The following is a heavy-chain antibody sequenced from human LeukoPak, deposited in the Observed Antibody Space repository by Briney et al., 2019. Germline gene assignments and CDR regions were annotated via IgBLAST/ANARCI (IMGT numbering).Heavy chain of an antibody. V-gene: IGHV4-34*01. CDR3: ARGDYYDSSGYPDY. Sequence: SETLSLTCAVYGGSFSGYYWSWIRQPPGKGLEWIGEINHSGSTNYNPSLKSRVTISVDTSKNQFSLRLSSVTAADTAVYYCARGDYYDSSGYPDYWGQGTLVTVSS. CDR2: INHSGST. CDR1: GGSFSGYY. D-gene: IGHD3-22*01. J-gene: IGHJ4*02.